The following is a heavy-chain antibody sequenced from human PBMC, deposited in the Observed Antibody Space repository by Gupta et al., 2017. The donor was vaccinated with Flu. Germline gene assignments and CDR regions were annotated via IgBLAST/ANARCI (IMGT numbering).Heavy chain of an antibody. J-gene: IGHJ4*02. CDR2: IYSGGST. D-gene: IGHD3-22*01. CDR3: AREGPTYYYDSSGLPSDY. V-gene: IGHV3-53*02. Sequence: EVQLVETGGGLIQPGGSLRLSCAASGFTGSRNYILWVRQAPGTGLEWVSVIYSGGSTYYADSVKGRFTISRDNSKNTLYLQMNSLRAEDTAVYYCAREGPTYYYDSSGLPSDYWGQGTLVTVSS. CDR1: GFTGSRNY.